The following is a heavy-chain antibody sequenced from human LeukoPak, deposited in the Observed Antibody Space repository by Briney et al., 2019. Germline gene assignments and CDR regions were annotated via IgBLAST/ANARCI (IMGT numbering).Heavy chain of an antibody. D-gene: IGHD3-9*01. V-gene: IGHV3-15*01. J-gene: IGHJ4*02. CDR3: TSDYDILTGYVDY. CDR2: IKSKTDGGTT. Sequence: GGSLRLSCAASGTTFSNAWMSWVRQAPGKGLEWVGRIKSKTDGGTTDYAAPVKGRFSISRDDSKNTLYLQMNSLKTEDTAVYYCTSDYDILTGYVDYWGQGTLVTVSS. CDR1: GTTFSNAW.